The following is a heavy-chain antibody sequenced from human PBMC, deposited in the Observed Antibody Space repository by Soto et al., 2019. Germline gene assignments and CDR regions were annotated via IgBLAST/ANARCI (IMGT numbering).Heavy chain of an antibody. J-gene: IGHJ4*02. D-gene: IGHD6-19*01. Sequence: PGGSLRLSCAASGFTFSSYAMSWVRQAPGKGLGWVSAISGNGDSTYYADSVKGRFTISRDNSKNTLYLQMNSLRAEDTAVYYCASKKWLEYYFDYWGQGTLVTVSS. V-gene: IGHV3-23*01. CDR1: GFTFSSYA. CDR3: ASKKWLEYYFDY. CDR2: ISGNGDST.